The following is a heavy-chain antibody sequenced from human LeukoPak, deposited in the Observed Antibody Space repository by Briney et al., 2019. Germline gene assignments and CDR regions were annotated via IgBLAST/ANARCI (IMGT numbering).Heavy chain of an antibody. CDR2: IKQDGSVK. V-gene: IGHV3-7*01. D-gene: IGHD6-19*01. CDR1: GFTFSSYW. CDR3: ARDGSSGPLGYGMDV. J-gene: IGHJ6*02. Sequence: PGGSLRLSCAASGFTFSSYWMSWVRQAPGKGLEWVANIKQDGSVKYYVDSVKGRFTISRDNAKNSLYLQMNSLRAEDTAVYYCARDGSSGPLGYGMDVWGQGTTVTVSS.